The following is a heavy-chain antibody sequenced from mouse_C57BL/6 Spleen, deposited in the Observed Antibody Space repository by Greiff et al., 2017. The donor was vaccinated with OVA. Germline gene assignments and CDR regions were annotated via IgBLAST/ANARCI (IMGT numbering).Heavy chain of an antibody. CDR3: ARWQEGYYDFDY. CDR1: DSEVFPIAY. CDR2: ILPSIGRT. D-gene: IGHD2-3*01. Sequence: QVQLQQSGPDLRSPGSSVKLSCKDFDSEVFPIAYMSWVRQKPGHGFEWIGGILPSIGRTIAGEKFEDKATSDADTLSNTAYLELNSLTSEDSAVYYCARWQEGYYDFDYWGQGTTLTVSS. J-gene: IGHJ2*01. V-gene: IGHV15-2*01.